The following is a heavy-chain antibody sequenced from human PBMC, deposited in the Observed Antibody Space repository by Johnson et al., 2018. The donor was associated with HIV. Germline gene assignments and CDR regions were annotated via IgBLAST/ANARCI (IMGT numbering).Heavy chain of an antibody. CDR1: GFTLSSYA. CDR2: ISYDGSKK. CDR3: AKPLVGATRDDAFDV. V-gene: IGHV3-30*04. Sequence: QVQLVESGGAVVRPGGSLRLSCAVPGFTLSSYAMHWVRQAPGKGLEWVTVISYDGSKKYYADSAKGRFTISRDNSKNTLYLQMNSLSAEDTAVYYCAKPLVGATRDDAFDVWGQGTMVTVSS. D-gene: IGHD1-26*01. J-gene: IGHJ3*01.